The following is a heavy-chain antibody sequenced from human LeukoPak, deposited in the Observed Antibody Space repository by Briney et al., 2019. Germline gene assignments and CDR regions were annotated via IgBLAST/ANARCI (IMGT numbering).Heavy chain of an antibody. D-gene: IGHD3-10*01. CDR1: GFTFSSYG. J-gene: IGHJ1*01. CDR2: ISYDGSNK. CDR3: ARGGKFGTMVRGVTEYFQH. Sequence: PGRSLRLSCAASGFTFSSYGMHWVRQAPGKGLEWVAVISYDGSNKYYADSVKGRFTISRDNSKNTLYLQMNSLRAEDTAVYYCARGGKFGTMVRGVTEYFQHWGQGTLVTVSS. V-gene: IGHV3-30*03.